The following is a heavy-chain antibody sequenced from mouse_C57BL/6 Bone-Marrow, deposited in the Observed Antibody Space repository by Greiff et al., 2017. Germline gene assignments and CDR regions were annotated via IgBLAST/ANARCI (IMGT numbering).Heavy chain of an antibody. Sequence: EVKLQESGAELVRPGASVKLSCTASGFNIKDDYMHWVKQRPEQGLEWIGWIDPENGDTEYASKFQGKATITADTSSNTAYLLLSSLASEDTAVYYCNRAYGSSYSYWYFDVWGTGTTVTVSS. CDR1: GFNIKDDY. CDR3: NRAYGSSYSYWYFDV. V-gene: IGHV14-4*01. D-gene: IGHD1-1*01. CDR2: IDPENGDT. J-gene: IGHJ1*03.